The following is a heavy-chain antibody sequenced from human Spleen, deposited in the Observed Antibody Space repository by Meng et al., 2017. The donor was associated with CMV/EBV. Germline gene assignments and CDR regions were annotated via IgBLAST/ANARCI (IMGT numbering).Heavy chain of an antibody. V-gene: IGHV2-5*01. CDR2: IYWNDEQ. CDR3: ARAVTMFGVVKFDY. Sequence: SVFHLGSVCVGVGWFRQPPGQALVWLSLIYWNDEQRYRPSLQTRLTISTDTSKNQVVLTMANVDPAGTATYYCARAVTMFGVVKFDYWGQGSLVTVSS. D-gene: IGHD3-3*01. J-gene: IGHJ4*02. CDR1: VFHLGSVCVG.